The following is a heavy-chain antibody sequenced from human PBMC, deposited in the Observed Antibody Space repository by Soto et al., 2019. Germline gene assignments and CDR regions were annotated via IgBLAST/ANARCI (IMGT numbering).Heavy chain of an antibody. CDR1: GGSFSGYY. J-gene: IGHJ6*02. CDR3: ARGPFQKGVVPAAMPEPRYYYGMDV. Sequence: SETLSLTCAVYGGSFSGYYWSWIRQPPGKGLEWIGEINHSGSTNYNPSLKSRVTISVDTSKNQFSLKLSSVTAADTAVYYCARGPFQKGVVPAAMPEPRYYYGMDVWGQGTTVTVSS. CDR2: INHSGST. D-gene: IGHD2-2*01. V-gene: IGHV4-34*01.